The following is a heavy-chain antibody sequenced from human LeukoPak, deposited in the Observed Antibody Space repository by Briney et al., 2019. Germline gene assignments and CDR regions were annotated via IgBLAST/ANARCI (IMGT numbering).Heavy chain of an antibody. D-gene: IGHD6-13*01. V-gene: IGHV4-39*01. J-gene: IGHJ3*02. CDR3: ARPGQQSYPDAFDI. CDR1: GGSISSSSYY. CDR2: IYYSGST. Sequence: PSETRSLTCTVSGGSISSSSYYWGWIRQPPGKGLEWIGSIYYSGSTYYNPSLKSRVTISVDTSKNQFSLKLSSVTAADTAVYYCARPGQQSYPDAFDIWGQGTMVTVSS.